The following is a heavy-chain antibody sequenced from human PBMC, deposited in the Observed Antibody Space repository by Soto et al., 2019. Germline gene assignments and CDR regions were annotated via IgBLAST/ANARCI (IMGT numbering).Heavy chain of an antibody. J-gene: IGHJ4*02. CDR2: IIPIFGTA. Sequence: SVKVSCKASAGTFSSYAISWVRQAPGQGLEWMGGIIPIFGTANYAQKFQGRVTITADESTSTAYMELSSLRSEDTAVYYCARGSGSSNRFDYWGQGTLVTVSS. CDR3: ARGSGSSNRFDY. CDR1: AGTFSSYA. D-gene: IGHD1-26*01. V-gene: IGHV1-69*13.